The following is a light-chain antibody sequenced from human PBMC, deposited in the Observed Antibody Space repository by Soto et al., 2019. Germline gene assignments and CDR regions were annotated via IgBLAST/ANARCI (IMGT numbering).Light chain of an antibody. V-gene: IGKV3-15*01. Sequence: EIVMTQSPVTLSLSPGERATLSCRAGESVSSNLAWYQQKPGQAPRLLIYGASTRATGVPARFTGSGSGTEFTLTISSLQFDDSAVYYCQQCNNWWTFGQGTKVEIK. CDR3: QQCNNWWT. J-gene: IGKJ1*01. CDR2: GAS. CDR1: ESVSSN.